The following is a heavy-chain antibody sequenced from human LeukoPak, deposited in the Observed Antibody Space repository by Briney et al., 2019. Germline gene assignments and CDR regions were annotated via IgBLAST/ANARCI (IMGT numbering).Heavy chain of an antibody. D-gene: IGHD3-22*01. CDR3: ARTILYYYDSRKKYWFDP. CDR2: INHSGST. J-gene: IGHJ5*02. Sequence: SETLSLTCAVYGGSFSGYYWSWIRQPPGKGLEWIGEINHSGSTNYNPSLKSRVTISVDTSKNQFSLKLSSVTAADTAVYYCARTILYYYDSRKKYWFDPWGQGTLVTVSS. CDR1: GGSFSGYY. V-gene: IGHV4-34*01.